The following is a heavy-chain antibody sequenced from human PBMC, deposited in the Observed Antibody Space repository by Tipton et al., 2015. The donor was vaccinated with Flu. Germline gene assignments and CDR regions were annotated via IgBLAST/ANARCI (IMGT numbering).Heavy chain of an antibody. CDR1: GDSVSNSDYY. J-gene: IGHJ6*02. CDR3: AREGPYFYGMDA. V-gene: IGHV4-31*02. CDR2: IDFSGST. Sequence: LRLSCTVSGDSVSNSDYYWNWIRQEPGKGLEWIGHIDFSGSTHYNPSLKSRLTISIDTSKNQFSLRLNGVTGADTAVYYCAREGPYFYGMDAWGQGP.